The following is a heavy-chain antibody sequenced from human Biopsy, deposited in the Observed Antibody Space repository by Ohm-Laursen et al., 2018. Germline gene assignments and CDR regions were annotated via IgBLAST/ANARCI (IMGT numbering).Heavy chain of an antibody. CDR1: GYTFTSYD. CDR2: IIPFSGTI. J-gene: IGHJ4*02. Sequence: SVKVSCKPSGYTFTSYDISWVRQAPGQGLEWLGGIIPFSGTINYAQAFRGRVAITADESTSTVYLDLSSLRSEDTATYYCARRRGADFDYWGQGTLVTVSS. D-gene: IGHD3-16*01. V-gene: IGHV1-69*13. CDR3: ARRRGADFDY.